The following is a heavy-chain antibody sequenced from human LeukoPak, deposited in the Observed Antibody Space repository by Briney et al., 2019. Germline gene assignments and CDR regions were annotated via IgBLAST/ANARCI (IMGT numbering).Heavy chain of an antibody. V-gene: IGHV4-59*01. Sequence: SETLSLTCTVSGGSISSYYRSWIRQPPGKGLEWIGYIYYSGSTNYNPSLKSRVTISVDTSKNQFSLKLSSVTAADTAVYYCASGRTVNYYYGMDVWGKGTTVTVSS. J-gene: IGHJ6*04. CDR3: ASGRTVNYYYGMDV. D-gene: IGHD4-17*01. CDR1: GGSISSYY. CDR2: IYYSGST.